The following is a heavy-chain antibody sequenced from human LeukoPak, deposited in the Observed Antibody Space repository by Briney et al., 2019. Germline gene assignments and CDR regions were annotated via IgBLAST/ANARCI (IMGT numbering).Heavy chain of an antibody. Sequence: PGGSLRLSCSASGFTFTTYGLHWVRQAPAKGLEWVAAIASHGGSQYYADSVKGRFTISRDNSKNTLFLKMNSLRPDDTAVYYCAKRGHYSLNWYHYFDYWGQGTLVTVSS. CDR1: GFTFTTYG. V-gene: IGHV3-30*18. D-gene: IGHD6-13*01. J-gene: IGHJ4*02. CDR3: AKRGHYSLNWYHYFDY. CDR2: IASHGGSQ.